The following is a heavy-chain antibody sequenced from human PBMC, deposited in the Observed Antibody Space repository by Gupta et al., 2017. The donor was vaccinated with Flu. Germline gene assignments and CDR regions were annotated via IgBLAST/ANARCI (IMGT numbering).Heavy chain of an antibody. J-gene: IGHJ4*02. D-gene: IGHD2-15*01. CDR2: IYMTGNT. V-gene: IGHV4-4*07. CDR1: GGSINNYY. Sequence: QVQLQESGPGLVKSSETLSLTCTVSGGSINNYYWSWIRPPAGKGLEWIGRIYMTGNTNYDPSLKSRVTMSLHTSKNQFSLRLSSVTAADTAIYYCARGAYCSAESCYDGGNFDYWGQGTLVTVSS. CDR3: ARGAYCSAESCYDGGNFDY.